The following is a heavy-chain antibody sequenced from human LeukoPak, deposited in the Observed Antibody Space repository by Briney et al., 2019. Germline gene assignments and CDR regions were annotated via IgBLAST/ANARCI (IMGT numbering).Heavy chain of an antibody. J-gene: IGHJ4*02. Sequence: PGGSLRLSRAASGFTFSTYNMNWVRQAPGKGLEWVSYISSSSSTKYYADSVKGRFTVSRDNAKNSLYLQMNSLRAEDTAVYYCARALWFGETFPAYWGQGTLVTVSS. CDR1: GFTFSTYN. D-gene: IGHD3-10*01. V-gene: IGHV3-48*01. CDR3: ARALWFGETFPAY. CDR2: ISSSSSTK.